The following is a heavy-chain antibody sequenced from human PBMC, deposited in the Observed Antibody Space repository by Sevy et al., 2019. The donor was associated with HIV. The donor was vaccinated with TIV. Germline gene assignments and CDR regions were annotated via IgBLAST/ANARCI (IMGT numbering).Heavy chain of an antibody. J-gene: IGHJ4*02. CDR2: MNQAGTER. D-gene: IGHD3-16*01. V-gene: IGHV3-7*03. Sequence: GGSLRLSCAASGFSFSTYWMTWVRQAPGKGLEWVATMNQAGTERDYVDSVKGRFTISRDNTKTSLFLQMNSLSAEDTGVYYCVREGLGGFIHSLDCWGQGTLVTVSS. CDR3: VREGLGGFIHSLDC. CDR1: GFSFSTYW.